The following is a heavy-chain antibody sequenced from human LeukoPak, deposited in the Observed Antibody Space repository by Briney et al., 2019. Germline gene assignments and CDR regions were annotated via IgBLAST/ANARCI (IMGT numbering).Heavy chain of an antibody. V-gene: IGHV4-38-2*02. Sequence: PSETLSLTCTVSNYSISSGYYWAWIRQPPGKGLEWIGNIYRSGNTYYNPSLKSRVSLSVDTSENQFSLKLSSVTAADTAVYYCAGTYSLYDPFDIWGQGTMVTVSS. CDR1: NYSISSGYY. CDR2: IYRSGNT. J-gene: IGHJ3*02. D-gene: IGHD6-13*01. CDR3: AGTYSLYDPFDI.